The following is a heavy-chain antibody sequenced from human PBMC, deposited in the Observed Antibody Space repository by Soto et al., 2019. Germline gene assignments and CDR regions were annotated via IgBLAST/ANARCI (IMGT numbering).Heavy chain of an antibody. D-gene: IGHD6-13*01. J-gene: IGHJ4*02. CDR3: ARVSQGDYSSSWYEFDY. Sequence: GASVKVSCKASGYTFTSYAMHWVRQAPGQRLEWMGWINAGNGNTKYSQKFQGRVTITRDTSASTAYMELSSLRSEDTAVYYCARVSQGDYSSSWYEFDYWGQGTLVTVSS. V-gene: IGHV1-3*01. CDR2: INAGNGNT. CDR1: GYTFTSYA.